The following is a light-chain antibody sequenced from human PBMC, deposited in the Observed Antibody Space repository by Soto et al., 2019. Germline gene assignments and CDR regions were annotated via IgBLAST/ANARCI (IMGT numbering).Light chain of an antibody. CDR1: QSVSSY. J-gene: IGKJ1*01. Sequence: EIVLTQSPATLSLSPGERATLSCRASQSVSSYLAWYQQKPGQAPRLLIYDASNRATGIPARFSGSGSGTDFTLTISSLEPEDFAVYYCQQRSTCPWTFGQGTKVEIK. CDR2: DAS. CDR3: QQRSTCPWT. V-gene: IGKV3-11*01.